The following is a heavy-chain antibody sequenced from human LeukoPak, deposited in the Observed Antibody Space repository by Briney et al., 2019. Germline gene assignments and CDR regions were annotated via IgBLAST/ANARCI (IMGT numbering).Heavy chain of an antibody. J-gene: IGHJ5*02. CDR3: ATVRGIAVANWFDP. CDR2: FDPEDGET. CDR1: GYTLTELS. Sequence: ASVKVSCKVSGYTLTELSMHWVRQAPGKGLEWMGGFDPEDGETIYAQKFQGGVTMTEDTSTDTAYMELSSLRSEDTAVYYCATVRGIAVANWFDPWGQGTLVTVSS. V-gene: IGHV1-24*01. D-gene: IGHD6-19*01.